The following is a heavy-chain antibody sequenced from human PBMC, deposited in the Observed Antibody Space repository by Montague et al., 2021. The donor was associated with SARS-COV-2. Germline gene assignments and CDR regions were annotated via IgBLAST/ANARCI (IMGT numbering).Heavy chain of an antibody. V-gene: IGHV4-59*01. CDR1: GASFSNYY. Sequence: SETLSLTCTVSGASFSNYYWCWIRQPPGKGLEWIGYIYYTGTTNYNPSLKSRVTISVDTSKTQFSLKLTSVTAADTAVYYCAREGYCSGGTCYSSGPNWFDPWGQGTLVTVSS. CDR2: IYYTGTT. J-gene: IGHJ5*02. CDR3: AREGYCSGGTCYSSGPNWFDP. D-gene: IGHD2-15*01.